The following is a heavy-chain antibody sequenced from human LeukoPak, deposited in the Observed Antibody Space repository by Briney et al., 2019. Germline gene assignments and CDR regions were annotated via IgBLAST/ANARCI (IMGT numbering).Heavy chain of an antibody. CDR3: ARRVRWLQLSQFYWFDP. V-gene: IGHV5-51*01. CDR1: GYSFTSHW. Sequence: GESLKISCKGSGYSFTSHWIGWVRQMPGKGLEWMGIIYPGDSDTRYSPSFQGQVTISADKSISTAYLQWSSLKASDTAMYYCARRVRWLQLSQFYWFDPWGQGTLVTVSS. CDR2: IYPGDSDT. J-gene: IGHJ5*02. D-gene: IGHD5-24*01.